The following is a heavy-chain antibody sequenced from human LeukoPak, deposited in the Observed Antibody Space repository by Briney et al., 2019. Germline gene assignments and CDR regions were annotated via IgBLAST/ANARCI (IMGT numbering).Heavy chain of an antibody. CDR2: IYYSGST. V-gene: IGHV4-59*12. D-gene: IGHD3-9*01. Sequence: PSETLSLTCTVSGGSISSYYWSWIRQPPGKGLEWIGYIYYSGSTNYNPSLKSRVTISVDTSKNQFSLKLSSVTAADTAVYYCARAYIDWLLSYPHFDYWGQGTLVTVSS. CDR1: GGSISSYY. CDR3: ARAYIDWLLSYPHFDY. J-gene: IGHJ4*02.